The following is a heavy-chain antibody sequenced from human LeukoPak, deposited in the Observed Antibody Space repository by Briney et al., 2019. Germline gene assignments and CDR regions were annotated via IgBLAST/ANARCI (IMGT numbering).Heavy chain of an antibody. J-gene: IGHJ4*02. Sequence: GGSLRPSCAASGFTVSRDYMSWVRQAPGRGLEWVSVIYTGGSTYYADSVTGRFTISRDNSKNTLYLQMNNLRAEDTAVYYCARSLGARGDYWGQGTLVTVSS. CDR2: IYTGGST. CDR1: GFTVSRDY. D-gene: IGHD1-26*01. V-gene: IGHV3-53*01. CDR3: ARSLGARGDY.